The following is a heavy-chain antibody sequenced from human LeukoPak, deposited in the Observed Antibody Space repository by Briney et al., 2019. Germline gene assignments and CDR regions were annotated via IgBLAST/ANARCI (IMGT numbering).Heavy chain of an antibody. CDR1: GFTFSSYA. J-gene: IGHJ4*02. D-gene: IGHD3-3*01. Sequence: PWGSLRLSCAASGFTFSSYAMSWVRQAPGKGLEWVSAISGSGDSTYYGDSVKGRFTISRDNSKNTLYLQMNSLRAEDTAVYYCAIWFFGSAGFDYWGQGTLVTVSS. CDR3: AIWFFGSAGFDY. V-gene: IGHV3-23*01. CDR2: ISGSGDST.